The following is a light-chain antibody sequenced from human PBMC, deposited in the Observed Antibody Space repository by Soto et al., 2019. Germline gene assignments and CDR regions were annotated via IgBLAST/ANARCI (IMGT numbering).Light chain of an antibody. CDR3: QQYNNWPRT. Sequence: MSQSPATLSVSPGEGATLSCRASQSVSSNLVWYQHRPGQAPRLLIYGASTRATDIPARFSGSGSGTEFTLTINSLQSEDFAVYYCQQYNNWPRTFGQGTKVDIK. V-gene: IGKV3-15*01. CDR1: QSVSSN. J-gene: IGKJ1*01. CDR2: GAS.